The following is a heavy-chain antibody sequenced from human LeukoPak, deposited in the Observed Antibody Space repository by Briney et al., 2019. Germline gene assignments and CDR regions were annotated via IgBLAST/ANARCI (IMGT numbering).Heavy chain of an antibody. Sequence: SETLSLTCTVSGYSISSGYYWGWIRQPPGKGLEWIGSIYHSGSTYYNPSLKSRVTISVDTSKNQFSLKLSSVTAADTAVYYCSGASRYSSSWYDYWGQGTLVTVSS. CDR2: IYHSGST. V-gene: IGHV4-38-2*02. CDR3: SGASRYSSSWYDY. CDR1: GYSISSGYY. D-gene: IGHD6-13*01. J-gene: IGHJ4*02.